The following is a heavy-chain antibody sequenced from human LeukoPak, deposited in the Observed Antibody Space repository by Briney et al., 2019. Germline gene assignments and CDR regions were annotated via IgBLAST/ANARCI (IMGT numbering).Heavy chain of an antibody. CDR1: GFTFSGYG. V-gene: IGHV3-33*01. CDR3: ARSYSGSYLFDY. CDR2: IWYDGSNK. J-gene: IGHJ4*02. D-gene: IGHD1-26*01. Sequence: TGGSLRLSCAASGFTFSGYGMHWVRQAPGKGLEWVAVIWYDGSNKYYADSVKGRFTISRDNSKNTLYLQMNSLRAEDTAVYYCARSYSGSYLFDYWGQGTLVTVSS.